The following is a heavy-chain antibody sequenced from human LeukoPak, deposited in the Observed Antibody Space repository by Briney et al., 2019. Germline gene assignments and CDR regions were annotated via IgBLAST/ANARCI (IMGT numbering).Heavy chain of an antibody. CDR1: GFTFSSYS. Sequence: GGSLRLSCAASGFTFSSYSMNWIRQPPGKGLEWVSSIISSGSSMYYADSVKGRFTVSRDNAKNSLYLQMNSLRAEDTAVYYCAVYCSSTNCQRMGGQPFEHWGQGALVTVSS. CDR2: IISSGSSM. J-gene: IGHJ4*02. CDR3: AVYCSSTNCQRMGGQPFEH. D-gene: IGHD2-2*01. V-gene: IGHV3-21*01.